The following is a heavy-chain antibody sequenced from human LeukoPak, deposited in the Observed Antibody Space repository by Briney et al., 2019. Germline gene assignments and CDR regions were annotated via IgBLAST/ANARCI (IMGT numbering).Heavy chain of an antibody. J-gene: IGHJ3*02. V-gene: IGHV3-13*04. CDR1: GFAFSTYD. CDR2: IGTAGDT. D-gene: IGHD3-22*01. CDR3: ARVAPDSSGYHAFDI. Sequence: PGGSLRLSCAASGFAFSTYDMHWVRQPIGKGLEWVSAIGTAGDTYYATSVKGRFTISREDARNSLYLQLNSLTAEDTAVYYCARVAPDSSGYHAFDIWGQGTMVTVSS.